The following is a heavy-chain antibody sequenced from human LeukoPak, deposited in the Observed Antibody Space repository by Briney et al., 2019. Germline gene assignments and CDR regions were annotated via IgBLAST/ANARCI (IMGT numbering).Heavy chain of an antibody. D-gene: IGHD5-18*01. CDR2: IYTSGST. J-gene: IGHJ4*02. Sequence: SQTLSLTCTVSGGSISSGSYYWSWIRQPAGKGLEWIGRIYTSGSTNNNPSLKSRVTISVDTSKNQFSLKLSSVTAADTAVYYCARGGVLVDTAMVLIYWGQGTLVTVSS. CDR1: GGSISSGSYY. V-gene: IGHV4-61*02. CDR3: ARGGVLVDTAMVLIY.